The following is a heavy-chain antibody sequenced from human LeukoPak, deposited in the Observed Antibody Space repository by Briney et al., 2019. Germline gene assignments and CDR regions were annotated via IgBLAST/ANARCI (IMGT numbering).Heavy chain of an antibody. Sequence: GGSLRLSCAASGCTFSGSAMHWVRQASGKGLEWVGRIRSKANSYAKAYAASVKGRFTISRDDSKNTAYLHMNSLKTEDTAVYYCTSQGGAPGDYWGKGTLVTVSS. J-gene: IGHJ4*02. CDR2: IRSKANSYAK. CDR3: TSQGGAPGDY. CDR1: GCTFSGSA. D-gene: IGHD3-16*01. V-gene: IGHV3-73*01.